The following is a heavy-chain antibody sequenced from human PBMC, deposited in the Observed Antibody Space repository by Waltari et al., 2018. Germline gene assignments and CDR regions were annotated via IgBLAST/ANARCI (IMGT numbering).Heavy chain of an antibody. CDR1: GFAFNSCS. Sequence: EVQMLESGGRLVQPGGSLRLYCAASGFAFNSCSMSWVRQAPGKGLEWVSFISGGGDSAHYADSVNGRFTISRDNSKNTLFLQMNSLRAEDTAVYYCVKTVTGSYDFWGQGTLVTVSS. CDR2: ISGGGDSA. D-gene: IGHD1-26*01. V-gene: IGHV3-23*01. CDR3: VKTVTGSYDF. J-gene: IGHJ4*02.